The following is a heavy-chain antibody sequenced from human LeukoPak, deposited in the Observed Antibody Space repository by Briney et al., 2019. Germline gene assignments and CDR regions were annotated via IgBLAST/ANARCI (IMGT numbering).Heavy chain of an antibody. J-gene: IGHJ6*03. CDR3: ARAYGSGRYYNTYYYYYMDV. V-gene: IGHV4-4*09. Sequence: SETLSLTCTVSGGSISDYYWNWIRQPPGKGLEWIGYIFASGSTNYNPSLKSRVTISLDTSKKQFSLKMSSVTAADTAVYYCARAYGSGRYYNTYYYYYMDVWGKGTTVTVSS. D-gene: IGHD3-10*01. CDR2: IFASGST. CDR1: GGSISDYY.